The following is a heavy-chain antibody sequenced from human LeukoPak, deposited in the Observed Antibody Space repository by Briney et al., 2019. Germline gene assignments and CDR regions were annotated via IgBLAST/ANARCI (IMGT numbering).Heavy chain of an antibody. Sequence: PGGSLRLSCAASGFTFSSYGMHWVRQAPGKGLEWVAVISYDGSNKYYADSVKGRFTISRDNSKNTLYLQMNNLRAEDTAVYYCARVSPNTVTTLQYFDYWGQGTLVTVSS. D-gene: IGHD4-17*01. V-gene: IGHV3-30*03. CDR1: GFTFSSYG. CDR3: ARVSPNTVTTLQYFDY. J-gene: IGHJ4*02. CDR2: ISYDGSNK.